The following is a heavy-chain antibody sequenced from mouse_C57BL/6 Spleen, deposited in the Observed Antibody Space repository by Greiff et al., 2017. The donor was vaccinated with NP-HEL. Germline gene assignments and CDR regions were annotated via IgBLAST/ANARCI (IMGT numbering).Heavy chain of an antibody. CDR2: IDPSDSYT. Sequence: QVQLQQPGAELVMPGASVKLSCKASGYTFTSYWMHWVKQRPGQGLEWIGEIDPSDSYTNYNQKFKGKSTLTVDKSSSTAYMQLSSLTSEDSAVYYCARYGDYEGNFDYWGQGTTLTVSS. V-gene: IGHV1-69*01. D-gene: IGHD2-13*01. CDR3: ARYGDYEGNFDY. J-gene: IGHJ2*01. CDR1: GYTFTSYW.